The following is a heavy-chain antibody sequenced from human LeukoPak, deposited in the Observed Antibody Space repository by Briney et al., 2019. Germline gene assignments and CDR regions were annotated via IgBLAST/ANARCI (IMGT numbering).Heavy chain of an antibody. CDR1: GYTFTSYD. Sequence: ASVKVSCKASGYTFTSYDINWVRQATGQGLEWMGWMNPNSGNTGYAQKFQGRVTMTRNTSISTAYMELSSLRSEDPAVYYCARGEWELGTGNWFDPWGQGTLVTVSS. V-gene: IGHV1-8*01. D-gene: IGHD1-26*01. CDR3: ARGEWELGTGNWFDP. J-gene: IGHJ5*02. CDR2: MNPNSGNT.